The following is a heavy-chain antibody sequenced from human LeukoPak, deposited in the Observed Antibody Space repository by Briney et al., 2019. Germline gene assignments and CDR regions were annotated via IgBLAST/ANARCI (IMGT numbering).Heavy chain of an antibody. CDR2: MNPNSGNT. CDR1: GYTFTSYD. D-gene: IGHD2-2*01. CDR3: AVYCSSTSCYLNY. V-gene: IGHV1-8*01. Sequence: ASVKVSCKASGYTFTSYDINWVRQATGQGLEWMGWMNPNSGNTGYAQKFQGRVTMTRNTSISTAYMELSSLRSEDTAVYYCAVYCSSTSCYLNYWGQGTLVTVSS. J-gene: IGHJ4*02.